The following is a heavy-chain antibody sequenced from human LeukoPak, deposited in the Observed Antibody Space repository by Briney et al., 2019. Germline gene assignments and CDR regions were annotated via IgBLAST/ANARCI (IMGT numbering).Heavy chain of an antibody. V-gene: IGHV4-34*01. CDR3: ARGVRIAVAHPHLDY. J-gene: IGHJ4*02. D-gene: IGHD6-19*01. CDR1: GGSFSGYS. Sequence: KPSETLSLTCAVYGGSFSGYSWSWIRQPPGRGLEWIGEINHSGSTNYNPSLKSRVTISVDTSNKQFSLKLSSVTAADTAVYYCARGVRIAVAHPHLDYWGLGSLVTVSS. CDR2: INHSGST.